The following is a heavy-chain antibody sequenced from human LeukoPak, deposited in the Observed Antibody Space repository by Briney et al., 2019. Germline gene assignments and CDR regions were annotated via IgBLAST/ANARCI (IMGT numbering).Heavy chain of an antibody. CDR3: ARLGRYYDILTGPKDWYFDL. CDR1: GGSISSSNW. V-gene: IGHV4-4*02. CDR2: IYHSGST. D-gene: IGHD3-9*01. J-gene: IGHJ2*01. Sequence: PSGTLSLTCAVSGGSISSSNWWSWVRQPPGKGLEWIGEIYHSGSTNYNPSLKSRVTISVDTSKNQFSLKLSSVTAADTAVYYCARLGRYYDILTGPKDWYFDLWGRGTLVTVSS.